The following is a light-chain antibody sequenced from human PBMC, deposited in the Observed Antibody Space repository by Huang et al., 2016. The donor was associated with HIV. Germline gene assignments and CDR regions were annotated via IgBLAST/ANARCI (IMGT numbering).Light chain of an antibody. Sequence: DIQMTQSPSTLSASVGDRVTITCRASQSISSLLAWYQQKPGKAPNLLIYKSSNLKTGAPSRFSGRGSGTEFTLTISSLQPDDFATYFCQQYSTYSWTFSQGTKVEL. J-gene: IGKJ1*01. CDR2: KSS. CDR1: QSISSL. V-gene: IGKV1-5*03. CDR3: QQYSTYSWT.